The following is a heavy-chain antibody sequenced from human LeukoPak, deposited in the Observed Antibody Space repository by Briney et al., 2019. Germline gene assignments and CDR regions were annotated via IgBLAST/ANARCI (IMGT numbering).Heavy chain of an antibody. V-gene: IGHV4-4*07. J-gene: IGHJ4*02. D-gene: IGHD5-24*01. Sequence: PSETLSLTCTVSGGSINNYYWSWIRQPAGKGLEWIGRIYTRGSTNYNPSLKSRVTMSVDTSKNQFSLKLSSVTAADTAVYYCARHGRMGTINPSYWGQGTLVTVSS. CDR2: IYTRGST. CDR1: GGSINNYY. CDR3: ARHGRMGTINPSY.